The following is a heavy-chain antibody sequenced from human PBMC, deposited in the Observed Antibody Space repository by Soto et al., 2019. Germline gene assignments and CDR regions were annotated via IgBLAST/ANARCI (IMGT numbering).Heavy chain of an antibody. CDR2: ISHSGSA. Sequence: KPSETLSLTCAVYGGSLSGYYWSWIRQPPGQGLEWIGDISHSGSANYNPSLKTRVTMSVDTSSNQLSLRLTSVTAADSATYYCARAPGDYPDYWGPGTLVTVSS. CDR1: GGSLSGYY. J-gene: IGHJ4*02. V-gene: IGHV4-34*01. CDR3: ARAPGDYPDY. D-gene: IGHD4-17*01.